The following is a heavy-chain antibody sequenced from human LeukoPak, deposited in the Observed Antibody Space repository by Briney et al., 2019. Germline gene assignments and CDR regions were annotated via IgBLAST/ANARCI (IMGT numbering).Heavy chain of an antibody. Sequence: GGSLRLSCAASGFSVSSNYMTWVRQAPGKGLEWVSVIYSGGTTYYADSVKGCFTISRDNSKNTLYLQMNSLRAEDTAVYYCARALDAFDVWGQGTMVTVSS. CDR2: IYSGGTT. J-gene: IGHJ3*01. V-gene: IGHV3-53*01. CDR1: GFSVSSNY. CDR3: ARALDAFDV.